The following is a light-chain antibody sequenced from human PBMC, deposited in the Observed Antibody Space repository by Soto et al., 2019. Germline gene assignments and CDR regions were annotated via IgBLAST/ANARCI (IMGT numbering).Light chain of an antibody. V-gene: IGKV3-11*01. CDR1: RSVGTY. CDR2: DAS. J-gene: IGKJ4*01. CDR3: QQRSNWPPLT. Sequence: EIVLTQSPATVSLSPGDRATLSCRVSRSVGTYLAWYQQKPGQAPRLIIYDASNRATGIPARFSGSGSGTDFTLTISSLEPEDFAIYYCQQRSNWPPLTFGGGTRVDIK.